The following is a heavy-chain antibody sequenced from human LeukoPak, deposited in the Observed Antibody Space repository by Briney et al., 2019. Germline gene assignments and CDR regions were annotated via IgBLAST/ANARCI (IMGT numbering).Heavy chain of an antibody. J-gene: IGHJ4*02. CDR3: AKDRSIVGARTARDDY. V-gene: IGHV3-30*18. Sequence: GGSLRLSCAASGLTFSSYGMHWVRQAPGKGLEWVAVISYDGSDKYYADSVKGRFTISRDNSKNTLYLQMNSLRAEDMAVYYCAKDRSIVGARTARDDYWGQGTLVTVSS. CDR2: ISYDGSDK. D-gene: IGHD1-26*01. CDR1: GLTFSSYG.